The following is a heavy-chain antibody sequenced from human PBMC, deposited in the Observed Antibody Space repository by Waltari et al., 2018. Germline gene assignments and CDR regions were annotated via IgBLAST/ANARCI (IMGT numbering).Heavy chain of an antibody. Sequence: QVQLQQWGAGLLKPSETLSLTCAVYGGSFSGYYWSWIRQPPGKGLEWIGEINHSGSTNYNPSLKSRVTISVDTSKNQFSLKLSSVTAADTAVYYCARDLKGNSGYDFDSPGDYWGQGTLVTVSS. CDR2: INHSGST. CDR1: GGSFSGYY. J-gene: IGHJ4*02. CDR3: ARDLKGNSGYDFDSPGDY. V-gene: IGHV4-34*01. D-gene: IGHD5-12*01.